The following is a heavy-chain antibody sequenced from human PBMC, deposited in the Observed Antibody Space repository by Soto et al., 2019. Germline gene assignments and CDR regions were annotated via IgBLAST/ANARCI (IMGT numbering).Heavy chain of an antibody. CDR1: GASVNSDNYY. Sequence: SETLSLTCTVSGASVNSDNYYWSWIRQPPGKGLEWIGYVYYSGSTNYNPSLKSRATISLDTYMNQFSLKMTSMTSADTAFYYCARGVFRFLQWFDPWGQGTLVTVSS. D-gene: IGHD3-3*01. CDR3: ARGVFRFLQWFDP. V-gene: IGHV4-61*01. J-gene: IGHJ5*02. CDR2: VYYSGST.